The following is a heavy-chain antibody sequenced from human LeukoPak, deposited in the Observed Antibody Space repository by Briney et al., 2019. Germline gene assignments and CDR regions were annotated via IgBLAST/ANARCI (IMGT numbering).Heavy chain of an antibody. CDR2: IKRDGRKK. Sequence: GGALRLSCAASGFTFRAYWMTWVRQAPGKGLEWVANIKRDGRKKYYVDSVRGRFIISRDNAKNSLYLQMNGLRVEDTAVYYCARDQYELRSYYYGMDAWGKGTTVSVSS. V-gene: IGHV3-7*03. CDR1: GFTFRAYW. J-gene: IGHJ6*04. D-gene: IGHD2-2*01. CDR3: ARDQYELRSYYYGMDA.